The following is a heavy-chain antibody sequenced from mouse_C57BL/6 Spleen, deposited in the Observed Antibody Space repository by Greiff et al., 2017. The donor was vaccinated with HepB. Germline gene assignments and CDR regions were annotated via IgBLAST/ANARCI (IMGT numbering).Heavy chain of an antibody. CDR1: GYTFTSYW. V-gene: IGHV1-69*01. CDR2: IDPSDSYT. CDR3: ARYERGMDY. J-gene: IGHJ4*01. D-gene: IGHD2-12*01. Sequence: QVQLQQPGAELVMPGASVKLSCKASGYTFTSYWMHWVKQRPGQGLEWIGEIDPSDSYTNYNQKVKGKSTLTVDKSSSTAYMQLSSLTSEDSAVYYCARYERGMDYWGQGTSVTVSS.